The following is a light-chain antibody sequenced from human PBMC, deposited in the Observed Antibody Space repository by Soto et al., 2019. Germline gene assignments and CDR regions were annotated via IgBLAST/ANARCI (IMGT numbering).Light chain of an antibody. CDR3: ASYVGDLNVI. Sequence: QSVLTQPPSASGSPGQSVTISCTGTSSDIGAYNYVSWYQQHPGTAPKLMIYEDNRRPSGVPDRFSGAKSGITASLTVSGLQAADEASYDCASYVGDLNVIFAGGTKLPVL. J-gene: IGLJ2*01. CDR1: SSDIGAYNY. CDR2: EDN. V-gene: IGLV2-8*01.